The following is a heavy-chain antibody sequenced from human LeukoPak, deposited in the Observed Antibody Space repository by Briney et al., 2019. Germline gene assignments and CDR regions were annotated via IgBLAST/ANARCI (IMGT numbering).Heavy chain of an antibody. CDR1: GFTFSTYS. CDR3: ATDPRPSSS. Sequence: GGSLRLSCAASGFTFSTYSMIWVRQAPGKGLEWISYITSTSGTIYYADSVKGRFTISRDNAKNPLFLQMNSLRDEDTAVYYCATDPRPSSSWGQGTLVTVSS. D-gene: IGHD6-13*01. V-gene: IGHV3-48*02. CDR2: ITSTSGTI. J-gene: IGHJ4*02.